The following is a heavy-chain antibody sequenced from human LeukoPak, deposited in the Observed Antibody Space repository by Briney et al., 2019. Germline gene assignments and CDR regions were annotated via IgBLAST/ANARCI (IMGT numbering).Heavy chain of an antibody. V-gene: IGHV4-31*03. D-gene: IGHD1-7*01. CDR3: ARDGNYIGGFGWFDP. CDR2: SYYSGST. CDR1: GGSISSGGYC. J-gene: IGHJ5*02. Sequence: PSQTLSLTCTVSGGSISSGGYCWSWLRQHPGKGLEWIGYSYYSGSTYYNPSLKSRATISVDTSKNQFSLKLSSVTAADTAVYYCARDGNYIGGFGWFDPWGQGTLVTVSS.